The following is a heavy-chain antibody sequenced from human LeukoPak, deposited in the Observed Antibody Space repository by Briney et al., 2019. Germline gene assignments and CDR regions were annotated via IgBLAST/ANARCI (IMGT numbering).Heavy chain of an antibody. Sequence: GGSLRLSCAASGFTFSSHSMNWVRQAPGKGLEWVAVISHDGTNKYYADSVKDRFTISRDNSKNTMYLQMNSLRAEDTAMYYCARAPMSYDSSGFGGAFDIWGQGTMVTVSS. D-gene: IGHD3-22*01. V-gene: IGHV3-30*03. CDR1: GFTFSSHS. J-gene: IGHJ3*02. CDR3: ARAPMSYDSSGFGGAFDI. CDR2: ISHDGTNK.